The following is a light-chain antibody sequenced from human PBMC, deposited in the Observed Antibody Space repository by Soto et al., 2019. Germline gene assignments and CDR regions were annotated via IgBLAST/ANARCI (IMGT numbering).Light chain of an antibody. J-gene: IGLJ2*01. V-gene: IGLV2-8*01. Sequence: QSALTQPTSASGSPGQSVTISCTGTSSDVGGFNYVSWHQQHPGKAPKLMIYEVSKRPSGVPDRFSGSKSGNTASLTVSGLQAEDEADYHCSSYAGNNTLVFGGGTKLTVL. CDR2: EVS. CDR1: SSDVGGFNY. CDR3: SSYAGNNTLV.